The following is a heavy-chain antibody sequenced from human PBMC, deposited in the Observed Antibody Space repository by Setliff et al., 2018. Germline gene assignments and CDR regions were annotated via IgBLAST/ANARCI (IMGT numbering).Heavy chain of an antibody. CDR2: IKQDGSEK. V-gene: IGHV3-7*01. Sequence: GGSLRLSCAASGFTFSRYWMTWVRQAPGKGLEWVANIKQDGSEKSYVDSVKGRFTISRDNAKNSVYLQMNSLRAEDTAVYYCVYFDWSLNDYYYYYMDVWGKGTTVTVSS. J-gene: IGHJ6*03. CDR3: VYFDWSLNDYYYYYMDV. D-gene: IGHD3-9*01. CDR1: GFTFSRYW.